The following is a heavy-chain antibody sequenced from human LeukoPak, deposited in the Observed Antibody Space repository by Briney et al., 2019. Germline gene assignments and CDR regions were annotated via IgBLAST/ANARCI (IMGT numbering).Heavy chain of an antibody. CDR2: IYYSGST. J-gene: IGHJ6*02. CDR3: ARARAAAGRPYGMDV. V-gene: IGHV4-39*07. CDR1: GGSISSSSYY. D-gene: IGHD6-13*01. Sequence: SETLSLTCTVSGGSISSSSYYWGWIRQPPGKGLEWIGSIYYSGSTYYNPSLKSRVTISVDKSKNQFSLKLSSVTAADTAVYYCARARAAAGRPYGMDVWGQGTTVTVSS.